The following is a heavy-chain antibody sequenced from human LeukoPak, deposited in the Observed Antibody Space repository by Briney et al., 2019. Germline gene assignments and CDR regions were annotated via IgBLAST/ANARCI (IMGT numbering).Heavy chain of an antibody. V-gene: IGHV3-23*01. CDR2: ISGSGGST. Sequence: GGSLRLSCAASGFTFSSYAMSWVRQAPGKGLEWVSAISGSGGSTYYADSAKGRFTISRDNSKNTLYLQMNSLRAEDTAVYYCAKDKDVWGSYRSPDYWGQGTLVTVSS. CDR3: AKDKDVWGSYRSPDY. J-gene: IGHJ4*02. D-gene: IGHD3-16*02. CDR1: GFTFSSYA.